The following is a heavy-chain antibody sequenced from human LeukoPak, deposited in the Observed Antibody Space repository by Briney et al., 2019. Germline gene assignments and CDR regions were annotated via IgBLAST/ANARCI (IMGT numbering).Heavy chain of an antibody. Sequence: PSETLSLTCAVYGGSFSGYYWSWIRQPPGKGPEWIGEINHSGSTNYNPSLKSRVTISVDTSKNQFSLKLSSVTAADTAVYYCARGASTVVTPDYYYYYMDVWGKGTTVTVSS. J-gene: IGHJ6*03. V-gene: IGHV4-34*01. CDR3: ARGASTVVTPDYYYYYMDV. CDR2: INHSGST. D-gene: IGHD4-23*01. CDR1: GGSFSGYY.